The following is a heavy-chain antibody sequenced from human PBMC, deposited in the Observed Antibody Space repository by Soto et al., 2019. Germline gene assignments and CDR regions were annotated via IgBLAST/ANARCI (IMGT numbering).Heavy chain of an antibody. Sequence: QVQLVQSGGGVVQPGGSLRLSCVGSGFTFSNYGMHWVRQPPCKGLEWVALISDDGDKRYYADSVRGRLIISRDNSKDTLYLQMNSLGPDDTAVYFCAKARVRIVGANSFDYWGQGTPVTVSS. D-gene: IGHD1-26*01. J-gene: IGHJ4*02. CDR3: AKARVRIVGANSFDY. V-gene: IGHV3-30*18. CDR1: GFTFSNYG. CDR2: ISDDGDKR.